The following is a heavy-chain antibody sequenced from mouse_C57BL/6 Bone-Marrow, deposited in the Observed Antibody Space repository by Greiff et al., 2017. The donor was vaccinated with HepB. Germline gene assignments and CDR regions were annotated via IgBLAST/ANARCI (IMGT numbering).Heavy chain of an antibody. D-gene: IGHD1-1*02. J-gene: IGHJ2*01. CDR2: FNPSNGYT. Sequence: VQLQQSGAELAKPGASVKMSCEASGYTFTNYWIHWINQRPGQGLEWIGYFNPSNGYTKYSQKFKDKATSTADKSSSTAYMQLSSLTSEDSAVYYCATLWYGGGDYWGQGTTLTVSS. CDR1: GYTFTNYW. CDR3: ATLWYGGGDY. V-gene: IGHV1-7*01.